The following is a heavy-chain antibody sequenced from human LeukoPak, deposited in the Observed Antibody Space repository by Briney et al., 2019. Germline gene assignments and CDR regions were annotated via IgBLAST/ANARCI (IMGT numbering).Heavy chain of an antibody. D-gene: IGHD2-15*01. CDR1: GFTFRNYG. CDR2: ISGSGSTT. Sequence: GGSLRLSCAASGFTFRNYGMRWVRQAPGKGLELVSAISGSGSTTYYADSVKGRCTISRDNSKNTLYLQMKSLRAEDKSVYHCAKSDMYCNCGICYPYYLMDVWRKGTTVTVSS. V-gene: IGHV3-23*01. CDR3: AKSDMYCNCGICYPYYLMDV. J-gene: IGHJ6*03.